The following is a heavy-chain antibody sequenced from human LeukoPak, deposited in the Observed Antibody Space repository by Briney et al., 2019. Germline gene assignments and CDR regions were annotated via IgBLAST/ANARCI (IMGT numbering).Heavy chain of an antibody. V-gene: IGHV3-74*01. D-gene: IGHD2-15*01. J-gene: IGHJ6*02. CDR1: GFTFSSYW. CDR2: INSGGSST. CDR3: VTDRDSHRGMHV. Sequence: PGGSLRLSCAASGFTFSSYWMHWVRQAPGKGLVWVSHINSGGSSTTYADSVKGRFTISRDNSKNTLYLQMNSLRVEDTAVYYCVTDRDSHRGMHVWGQGTTVTVSS.